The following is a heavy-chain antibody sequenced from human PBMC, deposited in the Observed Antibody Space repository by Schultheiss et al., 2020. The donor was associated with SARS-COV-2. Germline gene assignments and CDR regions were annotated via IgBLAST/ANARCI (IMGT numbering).Heavy chain of an antibody. CDR3: ARREGAFDI. CDR2: INPNSGGT. CDR1: GYTFTSYD. V-gene: IGHV1-18*01. Sequence: ASVKVSCKASGYTFTSYDINWVRQATGQGLEWMGWINPNSGGTNYAQKLQGRVTMTTDTSTSTAYMDLRSLRSDDTAVYYCARREGAFDIWGQGTMVTVSS. J-gene: IGHJ3*02.